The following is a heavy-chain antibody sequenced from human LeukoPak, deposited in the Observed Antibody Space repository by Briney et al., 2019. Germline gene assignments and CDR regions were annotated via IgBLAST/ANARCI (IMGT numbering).Heavy chain of an antibody. CDR3: ARGASYDFPYYYGMDV. J-gene: IGHJ6*02. D-gene: IGHD3-3*01. CDR2: IIPILGIA. CDR1: GGTFSSYA. V-gene: IGHV1-69*04. Sequence: SVKVSCKASGGTFSSYAISWVRQAPGQGLEWMGRIIPILGIANYAQKFQGRVTITADKSTSTAYMELSSLRSEDTAVYYCARGASYDFPYYYGMDVWGQGTTVTVSS.